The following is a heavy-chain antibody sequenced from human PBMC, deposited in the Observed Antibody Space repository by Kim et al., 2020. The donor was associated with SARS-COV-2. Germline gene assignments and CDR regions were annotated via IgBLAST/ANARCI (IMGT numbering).Heavy chain of an antibody. J-gene: IGHJ4*01. CDR1: GFTFSNAC. CDR2: IKSKTDGETT. CDR3: TTDSVDYSSSWYLDC. D-gene: IGHD6-13*01. Sequence: GGSLRLSCATSGFTFSNACMTWVRQAPGKGLEWVAPIKSKTDGETTAYAAPVKGSFTISRDDSKNTLYLQMSSLRTEDTAVYYCTTDSVDYSSSWYLDCWGHGTLVT. V-gene: IGHV3-15*01.